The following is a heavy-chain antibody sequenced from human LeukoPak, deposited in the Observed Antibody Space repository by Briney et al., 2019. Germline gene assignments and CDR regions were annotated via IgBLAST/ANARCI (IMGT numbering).Heavy chain of an antibody. V-gene: IGHV1-2*02. Sequence: ASVQVSCKASGYTFTDYYIHWVRQAPGQGLEWMGWVKPNSGGTNYAQKVQGRVTMTRDTSISTAYMELSRLTSDDTAVYYCARVGYSSAWSNFDYWGQGTLVTVSS. D-gene: IGHD6-19*01. CDR2: VKPNSGGT. CDR3: ARVGYSSAWSNFDY. J-gene: IGHJ4*02. CDR1: GYTFTDYY.